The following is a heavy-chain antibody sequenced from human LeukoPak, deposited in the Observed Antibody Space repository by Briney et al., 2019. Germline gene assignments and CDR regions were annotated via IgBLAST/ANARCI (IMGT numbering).Heavy chain of an antibody. D-gene: IGHD1-1*01. Sequence: PSETLSLTCAVYGGSFSGYYWSWIRQPPGKGLEWIGEINHSGSTNYNPSLKSRVTISVDTSKNQFSLKLSPVTAADTAVYYCARGRGVGTGTSLFDYWGQGTLVTVSS. V-gene: IGHV4-34*01. CDR1: GGSFSGYY. CDR3: ARGRGVGTGTSLFDY. CDR2: INHSGST. J-gene: IGHJ4*02.